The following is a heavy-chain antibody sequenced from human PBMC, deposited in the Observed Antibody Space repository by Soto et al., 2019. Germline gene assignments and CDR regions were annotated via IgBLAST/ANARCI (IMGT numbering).Heavy chain of an antibody. V-gene: IGHV4-39*01. Sequence: SETLSLTCTVSGGSISSSSYYWGWIRQHTGKGLEWIGSIYYSGSTYYNPSLKSRVTISVDTSKNQFSLKLSSVTAADTAVYYCARGVATLLCYYGMDVWGQGTTVTVSS. D-gene: IGHD5-12*01. CDR1: GGSISSSSYY. CDR2: IYYSGST. J-gene: IGHJ6*02. CDR3: ARGVATLLCYYGMDV.